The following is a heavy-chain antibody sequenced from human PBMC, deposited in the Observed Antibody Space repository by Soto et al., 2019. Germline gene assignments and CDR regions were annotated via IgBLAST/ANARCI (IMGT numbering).Heavy chain of an antibody. J-gene: IGHJ5*02. V-gene: IGHV3-23*01. CDR2: VSGNGRLT. CDR1: RFAFSSYA. Sequence: DVQLLESGGGLVQPGGSLRLSCAASRFAFSSYAMSWVCQAPGKGLEWVSGVSGNGRLTFYADSVKGRFFISRDNSRNTFSLQMNSLRVEDTATYYCAKDPDSGWNSWFDLWGQGTLVTVSS. CDR3: AKDPDSGWNSWFDL. D-gene: IGHD6-25*01.